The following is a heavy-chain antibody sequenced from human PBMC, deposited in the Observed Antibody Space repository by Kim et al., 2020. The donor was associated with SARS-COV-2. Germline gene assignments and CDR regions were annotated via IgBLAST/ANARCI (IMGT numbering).Heavy chain of an antibody. D-gene: IGHD3-10*02. CDR2: IYYSGST. V-gene: IGHV4-61*01. Sequence: SETLSLTCTVSGGSVSSGSYYWSWIRQPPGKGLEWIGYIYYSGSTNYNPSLKSRVTISVDTSKNQFSLKLSSVTAADTAVYYCAFFSLARDENYYVVGYGMDVWGQGTTVTVSS. CDR3: AFFSLARDENYYVVGYGMDV. J-gene: IGHJ6*02. CDR1: GGSVSSGSYY.